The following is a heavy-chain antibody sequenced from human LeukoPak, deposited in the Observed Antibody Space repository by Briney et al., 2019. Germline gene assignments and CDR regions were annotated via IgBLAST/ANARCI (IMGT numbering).Heavy chain of an antibody. Sequence: GGSLRLSCAASGFTFSSYWMHWVRQAPGKGLVWVSRINTDGSSTSYADSVKGRFTISRDNAKNTLYLQMNSLRAEDTAVYYCARGGEHNAFDIWGQGTMVTVSS. CDR3: ARGGEHNAFDI. V-gene: IGHV3-74*01. CDR2: INTDGSST. D-gene: IGHD3-10*01. CDR1: GFTFSSYW. J-gene: IGHJ3*02.